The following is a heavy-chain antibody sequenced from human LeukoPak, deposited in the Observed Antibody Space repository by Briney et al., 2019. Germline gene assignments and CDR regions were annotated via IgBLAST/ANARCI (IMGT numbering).Heavy chain of an antibody. D-gene: IGHD6-13*01. CDR2: LSDGGGYT. CDR1: RFTFSTYA. J-gene: IGHJ4*02. V-gene: IGHV3-23*01. Sequence: GGSLRLSCAASRFTFSTYAMSWVRQAPGKGLEWVSGLSDGGGYTYYADSVKGRFTISRDNAKNTLYLQMNSLRAEDMAIYYCATAYSTTWSFSDFWGQGTLVTVSS. CDR3: ATAYSTTWSFSDF.